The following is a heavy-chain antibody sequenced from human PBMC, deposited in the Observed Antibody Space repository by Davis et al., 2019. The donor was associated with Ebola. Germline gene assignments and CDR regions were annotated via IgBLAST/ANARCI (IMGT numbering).Heavy chain of an antibody. Sequence: AASVKVSCKASGGTFSSYAISWVRQAPGQGLEWMGGIIYIFGAPNYAQKFQGRVTITADKSTGTAYLEMSSLRSEDTAVYYCAREPLGYCSSTSCYRDYYYYGMDVWGQGTTVTVSS. V-gene: IGHV1-69*06. D-gene: IGHD2-2*01. CDR3: AREPLGYCSSTSCYRDYYYYGMDV. J-gene: IGHJ6*02. CDR1: GGTFSSYA. CDR2: IIYIFGAP.